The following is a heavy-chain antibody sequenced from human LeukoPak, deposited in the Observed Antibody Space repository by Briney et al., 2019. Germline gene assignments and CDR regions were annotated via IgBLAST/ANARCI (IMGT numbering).Heavy chain of an antibody. CDR1: NYTFSDYD. Sequence: GASVRVSCKASNYTFSDYDVTCVRQAPGQGLEWMGWVSRYTDDTDYAPKFQGRVSMTTDTSTRTAYMELRSLRPDDTAVYFCAREDDRSFGAYDCWGQGTLVTVST. D-gene: IGHD4-17*01. CDR2: VSRYTDDT. V-gene: IGHV1-18*01. J-gene: IGHJ4*02. CDR3: AREDDRSFGAYDC.